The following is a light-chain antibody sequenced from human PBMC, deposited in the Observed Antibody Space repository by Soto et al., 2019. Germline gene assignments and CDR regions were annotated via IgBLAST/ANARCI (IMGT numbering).Light chain of an antibody. Sequence: QSVLTQPPSASGTPGQRVTVSCSGSSSNIGSNYVYWYQQLPGTAPKLLIPTNNKRPSGVPDRLSGSKSGTSASLAISGLRSDDEADYYCASWDDSLSAVVFGGGTKLTVL. CDR2: TNN. V-gene: IGLV1-47*02. CDR3: ASWDDSLSAVV. CDR1: SSNIGSNY. J-gene: IGLJ2*01.